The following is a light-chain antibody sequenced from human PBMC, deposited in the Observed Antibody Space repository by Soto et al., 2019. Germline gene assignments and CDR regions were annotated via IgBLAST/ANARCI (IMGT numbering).Light chain of an antibody. V-gene: IGKV1-27*01. Sequence: DIQMTQSPSSLSASVGDRVTIACRASQGINDRLAWYQQKPGQAPYLLIFAASTLRSGVPSRFSGSGSGAHFTLTISSLQPEDVATYYCQNYYRDPVTFGGGTKVDIK. CDR3: QNYYRDPVT. J-gene: IGKJ4*01. CDR2: AAS. CDR1: QGINDR.